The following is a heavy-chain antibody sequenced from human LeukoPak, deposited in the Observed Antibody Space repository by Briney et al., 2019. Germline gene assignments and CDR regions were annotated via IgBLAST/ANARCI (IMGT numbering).Heavy chain of an antibody. Sequence: GGSLRLSCAASGFTFSSYAMSWVCQAPGKGLEWVSAISGSGGSTYYADSVKGRFTISRDNSKNTLYLQMNSLRAEDTAVYYCAKGGQGVVPAAIAYWGQGTLVTVSS. CDR3: AKGGQGVVPAAIAY. V-gene: IGHV3-23*01. J-gene: IGHJ4*02. CDR2: ISGSGGST. D-gene: IGHD2-2*01. CDR1: GFTFSSYA.